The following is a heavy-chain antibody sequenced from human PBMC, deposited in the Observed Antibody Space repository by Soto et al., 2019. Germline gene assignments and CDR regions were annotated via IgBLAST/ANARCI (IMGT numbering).Heavy chain of an antibody. CDR1: GGSISSSSYY. CDR2: IYYSGST. CDR3: ARQDDILTGYYRIDY. J-gene: IGHJ4*02. Sequence: NPSETLSLTCTFSGGSISSSSYYWGWIRQPPGKGLEWIGSIYYSGSTYYNPSLKSRVTISVDTSKNQFSLKLSSVTAADTAVYYCARQDDILTGYYRIDYWGQGTLVTVSS. D-gene: IGHD3-9*01. V-gene: IGHV4-39*01.